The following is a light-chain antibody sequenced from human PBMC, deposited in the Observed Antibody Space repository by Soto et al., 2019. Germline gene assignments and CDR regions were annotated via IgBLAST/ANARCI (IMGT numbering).Light chain of an antibody. V-gene: IGKV3-20*01. Sequence: EIVLTQSPGTLSLSPGERATLSCRASQSVSSYLAWYQQKPGQAPRLLIYGVSSRATGIPDRFSGSGSGTVFTLTISRLEPEDFAVYYCQQYVTSPLTFGGGTKVEIK. J-gene: IGKJ4*01. CDR1: QSVSSY. CDR3: QQYVTSPLT. CDR2: GVS.